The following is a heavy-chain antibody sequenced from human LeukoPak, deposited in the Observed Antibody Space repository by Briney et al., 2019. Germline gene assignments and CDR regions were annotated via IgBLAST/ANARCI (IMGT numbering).Heavy chain of an antibody. CDR1: GFSFSNYG. CDR3: ARERVSGSDRDDY. V-gene: IGHV3-74*01. D-gene: IGHD1-26*01. J-gene: IGHJ4*02. Sequence: PGGSLRHFCAASGFSFSNYGLNWVRQAPGKGLVWVSRINSDGSTTTYADSVKGRFTISRDNANNTLYLQMSSLRAEDTAVYYCARERVSGSDRDDYWGQGTLVTVSS. CDR2: INSDGSTT.